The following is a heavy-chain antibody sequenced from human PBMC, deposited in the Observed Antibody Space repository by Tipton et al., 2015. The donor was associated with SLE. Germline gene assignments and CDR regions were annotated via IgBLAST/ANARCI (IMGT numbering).Heavy chain of an antibody. CDR1: GGTFSSYT. CDR3: ARRSWGIDY. J-gene: IGHJ4*01. V-gene: IGHV5-10-1*01. D-gene: IGHD1-26*01. CDR2: IDPSDSYT. Sequence: QLVQSGAEVKKPGSSVKVSCKASGGTFSSYTISWVRQMPGKGLEWMGRIDPSDSYTNYSPSFQGHVTISADKSISTAYLQWSSLKASDTAMYYCARRSWGIDYWGHRTLVTVSS.